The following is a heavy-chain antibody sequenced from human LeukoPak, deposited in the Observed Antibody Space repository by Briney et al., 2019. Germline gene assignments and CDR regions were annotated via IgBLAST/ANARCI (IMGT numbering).Heavy chain of an antibody. D-gene: IGHD3-10*01. CDR1: GGTFSSYA. CDR2: IIPIFGTA. V-gene: IGHV1-69*01. Sequence: EASVKVSCKASGGTFSSYAISWVRQAPGQGLEWMGGIIPIFGTANYAQKFQGRVTITADESTSTAYMELSSLRPEDTAVYYCARGYYGSGSYYNTTNWFDPWGQGTLVTVSS. CDR3: ARGYYGSGSYYNTTNWFDP. J-gene: IGHJ5*02.